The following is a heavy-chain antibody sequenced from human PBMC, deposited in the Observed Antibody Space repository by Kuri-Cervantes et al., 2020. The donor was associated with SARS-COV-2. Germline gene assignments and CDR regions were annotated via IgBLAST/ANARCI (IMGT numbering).Heavy chain of an antibody. CDR1: GFTVSTNY. D-gene: IGHD3-22*01. J-gene: IGHJ4*02. Sequence: GESLKISCASSGFTVSTNYMDWVRQAPGKGLEWVSLIYSSGNTHYADSVNGRITISRDNSKNTLYLQLNSLRVDDTAVYYCARGGSYNSGTSFDYWGQGTLVTVSS. CDR2: IYSSGNT. V-gene: IGHV3-53*01. CDR3: ARGGSYNSGTSFDY.